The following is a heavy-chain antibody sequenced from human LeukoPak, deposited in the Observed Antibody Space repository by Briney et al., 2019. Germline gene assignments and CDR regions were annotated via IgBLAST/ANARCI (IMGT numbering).Heavy chain of an antibody. D-gene: IGHD5-18*01. Sequence: TGGSLRLSCAASGFSFKDAWMSWVRQAPGKGLEWVGRVKSKTDGGTTDYAAPVKGRFTISRDDSKNTLYLQMNSLKTEDTAVYYCTTDSSGYSYPHFDYWGQGTLVTVSS. V-gene: IGHV3-15*01. CDR2: VKSKTDGGTT. CDR1: GFSFKDAW. J-gene: IGHJ4*02. CDR3: TTDSSGYSYPHFDY.